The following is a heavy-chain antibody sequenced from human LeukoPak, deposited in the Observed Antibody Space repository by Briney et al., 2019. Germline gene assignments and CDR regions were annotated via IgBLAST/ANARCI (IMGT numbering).Heavy chain of an antibody. D-gene: IGHD6-13*01. V-gene: IGHV4-59*08. J-gene: IGHJ5*02. CDR3: ARAELAPSWFDP. CDR1: GGSISSSY. Sequence: SETLSLTCTVSGGSISSSYWSWIRQPPGKGLEWIGQIYYSGSADYNPSLKSRVTISLDTSKNQFSLKLTSVTAADTAVYFCARAELAPSWFDPWGQGTVVTVSS. CDR2: IYYSGSA.